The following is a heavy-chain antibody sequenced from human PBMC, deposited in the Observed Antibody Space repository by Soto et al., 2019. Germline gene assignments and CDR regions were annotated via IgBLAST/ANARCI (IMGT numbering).Heavy chain of an antibody. CDR3: ARGPNTYSSSGGRPNWFDP. V-gene: IGHV3-21*01. Sequence: GGSLRLSCAASGFTFSSYSMNWVRQAPGKGLEWVSSISSSSSYIYYADSVKGRFTISRDNAKNSLYLQMNSLRAEDTAVYYCARGPNTYSSSGGRPNWFDPWGQGTLVTVSS. CDR2: ISSSSSYI. J-gene: IGHJ5*02. CDR1: GFTFSSYS. D-gene: IGHD6-13*01.